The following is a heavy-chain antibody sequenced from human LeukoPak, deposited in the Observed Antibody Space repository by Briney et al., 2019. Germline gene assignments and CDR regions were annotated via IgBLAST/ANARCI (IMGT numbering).Heavy chain of an antibody. CDR1: GYTFTSYD. V-gene: IGHV1-8*01. J-gene: IGHJ6*02. D-gene: IGHD2-2*01. Sequence: ASVKVSCKASGYTFTSYDINWVRQATGQGLEWMGWMNPNSGNTGYAQKFQGRVTMTRNTSISTAYMELSSLRSEDTAVYYCARGKYCSSTSCSFYYHYGMDVWGQGTTVTVSS. CDR2: MNPNSGNT. CDR3: ARGKYCSSTSCSFYYHYGMDV.